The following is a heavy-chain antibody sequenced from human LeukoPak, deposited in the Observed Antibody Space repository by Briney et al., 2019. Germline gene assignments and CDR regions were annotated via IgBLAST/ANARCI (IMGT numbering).Heavy chain of an antibody. Sequence: GESLRLSCAASGFTFSNYWMHWVRQAPGKGLVWVSRISSDGSGASYADSVKGRFTIPRDTAKNTLHLQMNSLRAEDTAVYYCARGGGRVVGDYWGQGTLVTVSS. J-gene: IGHJ4*02. CDR1: GFTFSNYW. CDR2: ISSDGSGA. CDR3: ARGGGRVVGDY. D-gene: IGHD2-15*01. V-gene: IGHV3-74*01.